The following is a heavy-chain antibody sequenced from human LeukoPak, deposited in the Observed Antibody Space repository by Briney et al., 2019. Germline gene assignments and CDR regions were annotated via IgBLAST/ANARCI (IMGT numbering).Heavy chain of an antibody. V-gene: IGHV3-53*01. J-gene: IGHJ4*02. CDR2: IYSGGST. Sequence: GGSLRLSCAASGFTVSINYMSWVRQAPGKGLEWVSVIYSGGSTYYADSVKGRFTISRDNSKNTLYLQMNSLRAEDTAVYYCARAAIVGATKKGGYFDYWGQGTLVTVSS. CDR3: ARAAIVGATKKGGYFDY. CDR1: GFTVSINY. D-gene: IGHD1-26*01.